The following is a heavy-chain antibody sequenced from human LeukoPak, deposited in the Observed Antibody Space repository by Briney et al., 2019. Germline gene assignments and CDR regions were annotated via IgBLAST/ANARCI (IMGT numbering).Heavy chain of an antibody. CDR1: GFTFSSYD. D-gene: IGHD1-1*01. J-gene: IGHJ6*02. V-gene: IGHV3-13*01. CDR3: ARSQTGTTFDYYYGMDV. Sequence: GGSLRLSCAASGFTFSSYDMHWVRQATGKGLEWVSAIGTAGDTYYPGSVKGRSTISRENAKNSLYLQMNSLRAGDTAVYYCARSQTGTTFDYYYGMDVWGQGTTVTVSS. CDR2: IGTAGDT.